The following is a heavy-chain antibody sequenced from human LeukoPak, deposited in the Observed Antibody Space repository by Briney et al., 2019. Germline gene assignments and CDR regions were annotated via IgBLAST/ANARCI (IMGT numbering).Heavy chain of an antibody. CDR2: IYTSGST. J-gene: IGHJ3*02. V-gene: IGHV4-4*07. D-gene: IGHD5-18*01. Sequence: SETLSLTCTVSGGSISSYYWSWIRQPAGKGLEWVGRIYTSGSTNYNPSLKRGGTISVDTSKNQFSLKLSSVTAADTAVYYCAMDHTAYDNDAFDIWGQGTMVTVSS. CDR1: GGSISSYY. CDR3: AMDHTAYDNDAFDI.